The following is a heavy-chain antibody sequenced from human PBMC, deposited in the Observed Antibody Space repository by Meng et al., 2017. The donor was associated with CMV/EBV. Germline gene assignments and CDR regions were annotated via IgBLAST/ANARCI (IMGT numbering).Heavy chain of an antibody. V-gene: IGHV3-21*01. J-gene: IGHJ4*02. Sequence: ETLSLTCAASGFTFSSYSMNWVRQAPGKGLEWVSSISSSSSYIYYADSVKGRFTISRDNAKNSLYLQMNSLRAEDTAVYYCARDRVSYSADFDYWGQGTLVTVSS. CDR2: ISSSSSYI. CDR3: ARDRVSYSADFDY. D-gene: IGHD5-18*01. CDR1: GFTFSSYS.